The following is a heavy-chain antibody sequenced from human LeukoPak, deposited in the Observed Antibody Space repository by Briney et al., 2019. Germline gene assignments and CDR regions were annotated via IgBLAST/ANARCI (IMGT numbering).Heavy chain of an antibody. CDR1: GGSISSSSYY. V-gene: IGHV4-39*07. Sequence: SETLSLTCTVSGGSISSSSYYWGWIRQPPGKGLEWIGSIYYSGSTYYNPSLKSRVTISVDRSKNQFSLKLTSVTVADTAVYYCATANDLENSGSNPTPYSFNYWGQGTLATTPS. D-gene: IGHD1-26*01. J-gene: IGHJ4*02. CDR3: ATANDLENSGSNPTPYSFNY. CDR2: IYYSGST.